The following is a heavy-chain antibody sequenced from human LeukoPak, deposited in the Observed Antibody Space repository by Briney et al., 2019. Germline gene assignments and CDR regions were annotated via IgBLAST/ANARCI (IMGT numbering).Heavy chain of an antibody. D-gene: IGHD5-18*01. J-gene: IGHJ4*02. V-gene: IGHV3-23*01. Sequence: PGGSLRLSCAASGFTFSSYAMSWVRQAPGKGLEWVSAISGSGGSTYYVDSVKGRFTISRDNSKNTLYLQMNSLRAEDTAVYYCAKISHTAMVFGEDYWGQGTLVTVSS. CDR1: GFTFSSYA. CDR2: ISGSGGST. CDR3: AKISHTAMVFGEDY.